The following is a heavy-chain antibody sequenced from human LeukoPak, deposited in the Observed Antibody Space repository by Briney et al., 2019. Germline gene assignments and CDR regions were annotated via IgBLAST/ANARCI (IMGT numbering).Heavy chain of an antibody. J-gene: IGHJ4*02. CDR3: AKDLNGRYCSSTSCPYFDY. V-gene: IGHV3-23*01. CDR2: ISGSGGST. D-gene: IGHD2-2*01. Sequence: GGSLRLSCAASGFTFSSYAMSWVRHAPGKGLEWVSAISGSGGSTYYADSVKGRFTISRDNSKNTLYLQMNSLRAEDTAVYYCAKDLNGRYCSSTSCPYFDYWGQGTLVTVSS. CDR1: GFTFSSYA.